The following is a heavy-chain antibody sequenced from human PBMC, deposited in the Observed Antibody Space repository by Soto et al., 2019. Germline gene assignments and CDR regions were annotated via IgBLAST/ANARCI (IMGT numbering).Heavy chain of an antibody. CDR1: GFTFSSYE. Sequence: EVQLVESGGGLVQPGGSLRLSCAASGFTFSSYEMNWVRQAPGKGLEWVSYISSSGSTIDYADSVKGRFTISRDNAKNSLYLQMNSLRAEDTAVYYCARVSWQWLVPGLDPWGQGTLVTVSS. CDR3: ARVSWQWLVPGLDP. J-gene: IGHJ5*02. V-gene: IGHV3-48*03. D-gene: IGHD6-19*01. CDR2: ISSSGSTI.